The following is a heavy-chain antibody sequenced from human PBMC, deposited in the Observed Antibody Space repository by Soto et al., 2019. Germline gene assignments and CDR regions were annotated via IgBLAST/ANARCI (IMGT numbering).Heavy chain of an antibody. CDR2: INAGNGNT. CDR3: ARTPYGSGTLNYYYYGMDV. Sequence: GASVKVSCKASGYTFTSYAMHWVRQAPGQRLEWMGWINAGNGNTKYSQKFQGRVTITRDTSASTAYMELGSLRSEDTAVYYCARTPYGSGTLNYYYYGMDVWGQGTTVTVSS. J-gene: IGHJ6*02. CDR1: GYTFTSYA. V-gene: IGHV1-3*01. D-gene: IGHD3-10*01.